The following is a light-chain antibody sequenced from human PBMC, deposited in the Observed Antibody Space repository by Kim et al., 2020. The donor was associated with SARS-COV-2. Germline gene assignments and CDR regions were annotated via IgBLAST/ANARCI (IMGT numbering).Light chain of an antibody. J-gene: IGKJ5*01. CDR2: ATS. V-gene: IGKV1-27*01. CDR3: QKYDNVPHT. CDR1: QDISDF. Sequence: DIQMTQSPSSLSASVGDTVTITCRASQDISDFLAWYQQKPGEVPKLLIYATSILQSGVPSRFSGSGSGTDFTLTISRVQPEDIATYYCQKYDNVPHTFGQWTRLEIK.